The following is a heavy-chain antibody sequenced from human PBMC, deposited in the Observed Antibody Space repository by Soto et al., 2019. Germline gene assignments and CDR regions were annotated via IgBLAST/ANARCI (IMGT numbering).Heavy chain of an antibody. V-gene: IGHV3-74*01. CDR2: IDSDGSTT. CDR1: GFTFSVYW. CDR3: ARPGYSNYGTGVDV. Sequence: EVQLVESGGGLVQPGGSLRLSCAASGFTFSVYWMHWVRQAPGKGLVWVSRIDSDGSTTSYADPVKGRFTISRDNAKSTLYLQMNSLRAEDTAVYYCARPGYSNYGTGVDVWGQGTTVTVSS. J-gene: IGHJ6*02. D-gene: IGHD4-4*01.